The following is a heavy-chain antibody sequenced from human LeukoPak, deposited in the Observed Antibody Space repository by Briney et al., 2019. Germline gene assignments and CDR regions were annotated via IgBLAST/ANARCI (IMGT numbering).Heavy chain of an antibody. CDR1: GFPLSSYS. D-gene: IGHD1-1*01. CDR2: ISASGANI. CDR3: ARVKGTYFDY. V-gene: IGHV3-48*01. Sequence: GGSLRLSCTVSGFPLSSYSMNWFRQAPGKGIEWVAYISASGANIYYVDSVMGRFTVSRDNPQSSLLLQMNSPSAADTAVYYCARVKGTYFDYWGQGALVTVSS. J-gene: IGHJ4*02.